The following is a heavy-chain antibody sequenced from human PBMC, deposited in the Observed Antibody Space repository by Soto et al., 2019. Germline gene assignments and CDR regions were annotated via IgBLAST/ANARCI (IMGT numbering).Heavy chain of an antibody. CDR2: INPNSGST. V-gene: IGHV1-46*01. J-gene: IGHJ4*02. D-gene: IGHD3-22*01. CDR3: ARGLDSSHPLAFDY. Sequence: ASGRVSSRTSCSTKTCCYVHLVRQPPGQGLEWMGMINPNSGSTSYAQKFQGRVTMTRDTSTSTVYMELSSLRSEDTAVYYCARGLDSSHPLAFDYWGQGTLVNVSS. CDR1: CSTKTCCY.